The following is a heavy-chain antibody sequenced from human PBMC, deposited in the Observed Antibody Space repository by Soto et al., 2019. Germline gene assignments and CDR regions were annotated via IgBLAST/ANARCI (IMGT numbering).Heavy chain of an antibody. D-gene: IGHD3-9*01. V-gene: IGHV1-3*01. Sequence: EASVKVSCTASGYTFTSYAMHWVRQAPGQRLEWMGWINAGNGNTKYSQKFQGRVTITRDTSASTAYMELSSLRSEDTAVYYCARDLTNEYYYYMDVWGKGTTVTVSS. CDR3: ARDLTNEYYYYMDV. J-gene: IGHJ6*03. CDR1: GYTFTSYA. CDR2: INAGNGNT.